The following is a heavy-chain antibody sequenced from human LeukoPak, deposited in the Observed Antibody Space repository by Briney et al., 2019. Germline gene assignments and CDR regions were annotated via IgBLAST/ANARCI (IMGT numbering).Heavy chain of an antibody. Sequence: GSLRLSCAASGFTFSSYAMSWVRQAPGKGLEWGSAFSGSGGSTYYADSVKGRFTISRDNSKNTLYLQMNSLRAEDTAVYYCAKAKQYYYDSSGYWTYYFDYWGQGTLVTVSS. CDR1: GFTFSSYA. J-gene: IGHJ4*02. CDR2: FSGSGGST. V-gene: IGHV3-23*01. CDR3: AKAKQYYYDSSGYWTYYFDY. D-gene: IGHD3-22*01.